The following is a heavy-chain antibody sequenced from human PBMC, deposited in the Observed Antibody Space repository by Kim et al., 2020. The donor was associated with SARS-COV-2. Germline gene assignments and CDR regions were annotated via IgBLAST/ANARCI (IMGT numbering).Heavy chain of an antibody. CDR3: AKGSVRFLRGPGAYFDY. CDR2: ISGSGGST. CDR1: GFTFSSYA. D-gene: IGHD3-3*01. V-gene: IGHV3-23*01. Sequence: GGSLRLSCAASGFTFSSYAMSWVRQAPGKGLEWVSAISGSGGSTYYADSVKGRFTISRDNSKNTLYLQMNSLRAEDTAVYYCAKGSVRFLRGPGAYFDYWGQGTLVAVSS. J-gene: IGHJ4*02.